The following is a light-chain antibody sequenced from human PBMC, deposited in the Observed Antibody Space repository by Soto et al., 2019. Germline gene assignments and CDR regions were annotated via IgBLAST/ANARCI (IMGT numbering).Light chain of an antibody. CDR3: QQYNSYSLT. V-gene: IGKV1-5*01. J-gene: IGKJ4*01. Sequence: DIPMTQSPSTLSASVGARVTITCRASQSISSWLAWYQQKPGKAPKLLIYDASSLESGVPSRFSGSGSGTEFTLTISSLQPDDFATYYCQQYNSYSLTFGGGTKVDIK. CDR2: DAS. CDR1: QSISSW.